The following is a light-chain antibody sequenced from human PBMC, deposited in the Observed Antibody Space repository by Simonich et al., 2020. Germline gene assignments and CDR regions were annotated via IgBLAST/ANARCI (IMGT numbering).Light chain of an antibody. V-gene: IGLV2-14*01. J-gene: IGLJ3*02. Sequence: QSALTQPASVSGSPGQSITISCTGTSSDVGGYNYVSWYQQHPGKAPKLMLYDVSKRPSWVSNRFSGSKSGNTASLTISGLQAEDEADYYCSSYTSSSFWVFGGGTKLTVL. CDR2: DVS. CDR3: SSYTSSSFWV. CDR1: SSDVGGYNY.